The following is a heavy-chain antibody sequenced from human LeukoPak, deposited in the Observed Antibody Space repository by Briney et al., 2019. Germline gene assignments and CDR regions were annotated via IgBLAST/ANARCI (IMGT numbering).Heavy chain of an antibody. D-gene: IGHD2-2*01. V-gene: IGHV3-30*18. CDR3: AKEGRAWRYCSSTSCYYFDY. Sequence: SCKASGGTFSSYGMHWVRQAPGKGLEWVAVISYDGSNKYYADSVKGRFTISRDNSKNTLYLQMNSLRAEDTAVYYCAKEGRAWRYCSSTSCYYFDYWGQGTLVTVSS. CDR1: GGTFSSYG. J-gene: IGHJ4*02. CDR2: ISYDGSNK.